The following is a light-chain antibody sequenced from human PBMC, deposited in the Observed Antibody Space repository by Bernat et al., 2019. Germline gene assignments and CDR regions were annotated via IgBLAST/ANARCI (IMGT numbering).Light chain of an antibody. CDR3: ASWDSSLKGYV. CDR2: SNN. CDR1: SSNIGSDT. J-gene: IGLJ1*01. V-gene: IGLV1-44*01. Sequence: QFVLTQPPSVSAAPGQRVTISCSGGSSNIGSDTVNWYQQVPGTAPKLLIYSNNRRPSGVPDRFSGSKSGTSASLAIGGLQSEDEADYYCASWDSSLKGYVFGTGTKVTV.